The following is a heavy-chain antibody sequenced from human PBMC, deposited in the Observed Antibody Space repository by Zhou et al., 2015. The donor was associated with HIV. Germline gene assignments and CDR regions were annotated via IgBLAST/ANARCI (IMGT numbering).Heavy chain of an antibody. CDR3: ARRPPGWGHIAAAGTVDY. Sequence: QVQLVQSGAEVKKPGASVKVSCKASGYTFTSYDINWVRQATGQGLEWMGWMNPNSGNTGYAQKFQGRVTMTRNTSISTAYMELSSLRSEDTAVYYCARRPPGWGHIAAAGTVDYWGQGTLVTVSS. V-gene: IGHV1-8*01. CDR2: MNPNSGNT. J-gene: IGHJ4*02. D-gene: IGHD6-13*01. CDR1: GYTFTSYD.